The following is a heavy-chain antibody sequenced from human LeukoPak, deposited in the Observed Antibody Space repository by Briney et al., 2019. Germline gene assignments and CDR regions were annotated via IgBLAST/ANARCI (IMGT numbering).Heavy chain of an antibody. D-gene: IGHD3-16*01. Sequence: GGSLRLSCAASGFTFSTYSMSWVRQAPGKGLEWVSAIIGSGGTTYYADSVKGRFTISRDNSKNTVYLQINNLRDEDTAVYYCAKDDRLLRFLHWGQGTLVTVSS. V-gene: IGHV3-23*01. CDR1: GFTFSTYS. CDR3: AKDDRLLRFLH. CDR2: IIGSGGTT. J-gene: IGHJ4*02.